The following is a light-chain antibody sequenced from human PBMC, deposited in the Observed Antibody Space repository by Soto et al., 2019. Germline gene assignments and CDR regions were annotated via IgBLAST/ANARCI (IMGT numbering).Light chain of an antibody. V-gene: IGLV3-21*02. Sequence: SYYLTQPPSVSVAAGQTAKITCWGDKIGSKIVHWYKQRPGQAPVAVVFDATDRPSGIPDRISASRSGDTATLTISRVDAGDEADYYCQVWASTAEFFVSGSGTKVTVL. CDR3: QVWASTAEFFV. J-gene: IGLJ1*01. CDR1: KIGSKI. CDR2: DAT.